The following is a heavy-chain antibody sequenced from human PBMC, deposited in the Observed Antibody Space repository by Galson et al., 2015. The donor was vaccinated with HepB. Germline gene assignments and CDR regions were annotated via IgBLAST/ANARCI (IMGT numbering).Heavy chain of an antibody. CDR3: VRSGDFSGYSSR. V-gene: IGHV3-73*01. CDR1: GFTFSGSA. CDR2: IRSKATNFAA. J-gene: IGHJ4*02. D-gene: IGHD6-13*01. Sequence: SLRLSCAASGFTFSGSAIHWVRQASGKGPEWIGHIRSKATNFAAFYVPPLKGRFTISGDDSKNLAYLHMRSLKTDDTAVYYCVRSGDFSGYSSRWGQGTLVTVSS.